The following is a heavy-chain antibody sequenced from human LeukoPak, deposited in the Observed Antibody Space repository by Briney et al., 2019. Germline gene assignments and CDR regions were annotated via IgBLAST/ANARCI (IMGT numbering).Heavy chain of an antibody. Sequence: SETLSLTCTVSGGSISSSSYYWGWIRQPPGKGLEWIGSIYYSGSTYYNPSLKSRVTISVDTSKNQLSLKLSSVTAADTAVYYSARDRCSSTSCYPGYWGQGTLVTVSS. CDR2: IYYSGST. J-gene: IGHJ4*02. D-gene: IGHD2-2*01. CDR1: GGSISSSSYY. CDR3: ARDRCSSTSCYPGY. V-gene: IGHV4-39*07.